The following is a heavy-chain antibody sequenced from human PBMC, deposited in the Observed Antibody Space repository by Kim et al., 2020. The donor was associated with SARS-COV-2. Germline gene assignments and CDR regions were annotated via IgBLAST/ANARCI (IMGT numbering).Heavy chain of an antibody. CDR1: GFRFSDSA. D-gene: IGHD3-3*01. Sequence: GGSLRLSCAASGFRFSDSAMYWVRQASGKGLEWVVRIRSKANNYATAYAASVTGRFTISRDDLKNTAYLQMHSLKTEDTAVYYCSRLEGDTDYWGQGAQVTVSS. V-gene: IGHV3-73*01. J-gene: IGHJ4*02. CDR3: SRLEGDTDY. CDR2: IRSKANNYAT.